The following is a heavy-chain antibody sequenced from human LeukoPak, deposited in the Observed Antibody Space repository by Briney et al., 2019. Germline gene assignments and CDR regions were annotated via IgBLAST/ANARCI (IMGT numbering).Heavy chain of an antibody. Sequence: PGGSLRLSCAASGFTFSTYWMQWVRQAPGKGLVWVSRINNDGSSTSCADSVKGRFTISRDNAKNTLFLQMNSLRAEDTGVYFCARHLTYGGWNSWGQGTLVTVSS. CDR3: ARHLTYGGWNS. D-gene: IGHD4-23*01. CDR1: GFTFSTYW. CDR2: INNDGSST. V-gene: IGHV3-74*01. J-gene: IGHJ4*02.